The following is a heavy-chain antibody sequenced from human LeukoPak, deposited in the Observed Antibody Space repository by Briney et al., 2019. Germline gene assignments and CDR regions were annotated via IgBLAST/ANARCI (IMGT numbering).Heavy chain of an antibody. V-gene: IGHV3-23*01. CDR2: ISDSGGRT. D-gene: IGHD3-10*01. J-gene: IGHJ6*02. CDR3: AKGRVLLRPTYYYGSGSYYNPYYYYGMDV. Sequence: GGSLRLSCAVSGITLSNYGMSWVRQAPGKGLEWVAGISDSGGRTNYADSVKGRFTISRDNPKNTLYLQMNSLRAEDTAVYYCAKGRVLLRPTYYYGSGSYYNPYYYYGMDVWGQGTTVTVSS. CDR1: GITLSNYG.